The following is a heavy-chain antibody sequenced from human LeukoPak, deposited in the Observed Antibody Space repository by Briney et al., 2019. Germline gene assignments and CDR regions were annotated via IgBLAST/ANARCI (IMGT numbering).Heavy chain of an antibody. D-gene: IGHD3-10*01. V-gene: IGHV4-39*01. CDR3: ARRRGSEAFDY. J-gene: IGHJ4*02. CDR2: IYYSGST. Sequence: SETLSLTCTVSGGSISSSSYYWGWIRQPPGKGLEWIGSIYYSGSTYYNPSLKSRVTVSVDTSKNQFSLKLSSVTAADTAVYYCARRRGSEAFDYWGQGTLVTASS. CDR1: GGSISSSSYY.